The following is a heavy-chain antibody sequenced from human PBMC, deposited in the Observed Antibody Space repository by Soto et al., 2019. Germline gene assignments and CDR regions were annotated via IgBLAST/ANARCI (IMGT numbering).Heavy chain of an antibody. J-gene: IGHJ4*02. CDR3: ARREGYNDFDF. D-gene: IGHD5-12*01. Sequence: QVQLVESGGGLVKPGGSLRLSCVASGFTFSDSYMSWVRQAPGKGLEWVSYISSTSSFTDYAESVKGRFIISRDNAKNSLFLQMNSLRAEDTALYYCARREGYNDFDFWGQGTLVSVSS. CDR2: ISSTSSFT. CDR1: GFTFSDSY. V-gene: IGHV3-11*06.